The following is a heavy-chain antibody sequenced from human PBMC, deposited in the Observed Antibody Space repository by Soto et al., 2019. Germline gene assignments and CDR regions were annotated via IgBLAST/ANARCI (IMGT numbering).Heavy chain of an antibody. CDR3: ARGYCTNGVCYMENWFDP. J-gene: IGHJ5*02. D-gene: IGHD2-8*01. CDR2: TYYRSKWYN. CDR1: GDSVSSNSAA. Sequence: PSQALSLTCAISGDSVSSNSAAWNWIRQSPSRGLEWLGRTYYRSKWYNDYAVSVKSRITINPDTSKNQFSLQLNSVTPEDTAVYYCARGYCTNGVCYMENWFDPWGQGTLVTVSS. V-gene: IGHV6-1*01.